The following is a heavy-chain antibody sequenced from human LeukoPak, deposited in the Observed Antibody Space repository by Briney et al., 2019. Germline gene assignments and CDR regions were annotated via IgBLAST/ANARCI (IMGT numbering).Heavy chain of an antibody. V-gene: IGHV4-4*02. D-gene: IGHD5-12*01. J-gene: IGHJ4*02. Sequence: SETLSLTCAVSGGSISSSNWWSWVRQPPGKGLEWIGEIYHSGNTNYNPSLKSRVSISIDKSKNQFFLKVRSVTATDTAVYYCARVGSGYDFDYWGQGFLVTVSS. CDR1: GGSISSSNW. CDR2: IYHSGNT. CDR3: ARVGSGYDFDY.